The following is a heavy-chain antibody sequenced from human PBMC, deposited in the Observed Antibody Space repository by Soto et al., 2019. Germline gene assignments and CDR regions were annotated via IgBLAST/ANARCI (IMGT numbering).Heavy chain of an antibody. V-gene: IGHV4-59*01. Sequence: QVQLQASGPGLVKPSETLSLTCSVSGVSIRSYFWSWIRQAPGKKMEWIGYIYHNGNTNYNPSFKSRVTLSVETSNNQLSLRLKSVTAADAAVYYCAVPGPAGVWGRGTRVTVSS. CDR3: AVPGPAGV. D-gene: IGHD4-17*01. CDR1: GVSIRSYF. CDR2: IYHNGNT. J-gene: IGHJ2*01.